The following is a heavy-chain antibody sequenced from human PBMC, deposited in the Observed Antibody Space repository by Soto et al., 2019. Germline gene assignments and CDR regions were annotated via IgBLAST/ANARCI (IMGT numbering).Heavy chain of an antibody. V-gene: IGHV1-46*03. CDR3: ARERRGYGVDY. CDR1: GYTFTSYY. Sequence: QVQLVQSGAEVKKPGASVKVSCKASGYTFTSYYMHWVRQAPGQGLEWMGIINPSGGSTSDAQKFQGRVTMTRDTSTSTVYMELSSLRSEDTAVYYCARERRGYGVDYWGQGTLVTVSS. D-gene: IGHD5-18*01. CDR2: INPSGGST. J-gene: IGHJ4*02.